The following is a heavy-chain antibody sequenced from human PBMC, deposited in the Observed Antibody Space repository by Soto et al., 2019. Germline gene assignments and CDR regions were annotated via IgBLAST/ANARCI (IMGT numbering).Heavy chain of an antibody. Sequence: GSLRLSCAASGFTFSSYAMSWVRQAPGKGLEWVSAISGSGGSTYYADSVKCRFTISRDNSKHTLYLQMNSLRAEDTAVYYCAKDHVRGWSPKNAFDIWGQGTMVTVSS. J-gene: IGHJ3*02. D-gene: IGHD6-19*01. CDR1: GFTFSSYA. CDR2: ISGSGGST. V-gene: IGHV3-23*01. CDR3: AKDHVRGWSPKNAFDI.